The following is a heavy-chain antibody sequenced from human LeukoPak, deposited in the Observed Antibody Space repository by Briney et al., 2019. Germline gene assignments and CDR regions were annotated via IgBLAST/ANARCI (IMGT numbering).Heavy chain of an antibody. V-gene: IGHV1-69*04. CDR3: AREAPGPRGYCSSTSCYTFDY. J-gene: IGHJ4*02. D-gene: IGHD2-2*02. Sequence: GSSVKVSCKASGGTFSSYTISWVRQAPGQGLEWMGRIIPILGIANYAQKFQGRVTITADKSTSTAYMELSSLRSEDTAVYYCAREAPGPRGYCSSTSCYTFDYWGQGTLVTVSS. CDR1: GGTFSSYT. CDR2: IIPILGIA.